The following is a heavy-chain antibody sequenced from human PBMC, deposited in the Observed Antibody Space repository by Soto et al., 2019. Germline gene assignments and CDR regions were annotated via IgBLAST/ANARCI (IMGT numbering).Heavy chain of an antibody. D-gene: IGHD6-19*01. CDR3: ATDFPSSGWPREQDY. J-gene: IGHJ4*02. CDR2: IYSGGST. Sequence: GGSLRLSCAASGFTVSNNYMSWVRQAPGKGLEWVSVIYSGGSTYYADSVKGRFTISRDNSKNTLYLQMNSLRAEDTAVYYCATDFPSSGWPREQDYWGQGTLVTVSS. V-gene: IGHV3-66*01. CDR1: GFTVSNNY.